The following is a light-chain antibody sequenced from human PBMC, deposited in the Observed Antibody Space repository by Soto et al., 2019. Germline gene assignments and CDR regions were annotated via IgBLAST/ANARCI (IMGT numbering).Light chain of an antibody. CDR2: DVS. J-gene: IGLJ2*01. CDR1: SSDVGGYDF. Sequence: QSVLTQPASVSGSHGHSITISCTGTSSDVGGYDFVSWYQQHPGKAPKLMIYDVSNRPSGVSKRFSGSKSGITASLTISGLQAEDEADYYCSSYTRSNTMILGGGTKLTVL. CDR3: SSYTRSNTMI. V-gene: IGLV2-14*01.